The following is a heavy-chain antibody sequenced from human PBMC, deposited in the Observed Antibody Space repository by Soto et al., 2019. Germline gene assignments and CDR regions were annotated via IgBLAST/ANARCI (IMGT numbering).Heavy chain of an antibody. CDR1: GFTFSSYA. Sequence: EVQLFEFGGGLVQPGGSLRLSCAASGFTFSSYAMSWVRQAPGKGLEWVSAISGSGGSTYYADSVKGRFTISRNNAKNIPYRLRSSVRAADSAVYFCAQAGESYSSCWYGAQDAFALWGRGTMVTVSS. CDR3: AQAGESYSSCWYGAQDAFAL. J-gene: IGHJ3*01. D-gene: IGHD6-19*01. V-gene: IGHV3-23*01. CDR2: ISGSGGST.